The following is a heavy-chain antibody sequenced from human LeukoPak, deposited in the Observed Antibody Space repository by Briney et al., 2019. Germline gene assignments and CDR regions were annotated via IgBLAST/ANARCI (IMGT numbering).Heavy chain of an antibody. Sequence: GGSLRLSCVASGFTFDIYAMSWVRQAPGKGLEWVSAISGSGGSTYYADSVKGRFTISRDNFKNRLFLQMNSLRAEDTAVYYCAKEPAPYYDFWSGYSGALGYMDVWGKGTTVTVSS. V-gene: IGHV3-23*01. J-gene: IGHJ6*03. CDR2: ISGSGGST. CDR3: AKEPAPYYDFWSGYSGALGYMDV. D-gene: IGHD3-3*01. CDR1: GFTFDIYA.